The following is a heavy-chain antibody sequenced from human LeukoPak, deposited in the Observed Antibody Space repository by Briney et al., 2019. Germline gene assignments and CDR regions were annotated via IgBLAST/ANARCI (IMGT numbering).Heavy chain of an antibody. CDR2: ISYDGSNK. J-gene: IGHJ1*01. CDR1: GFTFSSYA. CDR3: ARDVNYYDSSGYSNYFQH. Sequence: GGSLRLSCAASGFTFSSYAMHWVRQAPGKGLEWVAVISYDGSNKYYADSVKGRFTISRDNSKNTLYLQMNSLRAEDTAVYYCARDVNYYDSSGYSNYFQHWGQGTLVTVSS. D-gene: IGHD3-22*01. V-gene: IGHV3-30-3*01.